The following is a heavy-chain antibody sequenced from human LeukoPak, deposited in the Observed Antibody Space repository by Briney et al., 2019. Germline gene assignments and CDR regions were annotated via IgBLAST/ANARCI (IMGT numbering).Heavy chain of an antibody. J-gene: IGHJ6*03. CDR1: GGSISSYY. Sequence: SETLSLTCTVSGGSISSYYWSWIRQPPGKGLEWIGFIYYSGNTNYNPSLKSRLTLSVDTSKNQFSLKLSSVTAADTAVYYCARRPGFRTYYYGSGSASGYMDVWGKGTTVTISS. CDR2: IYYSGNT. D-gene: IGHD3-10*01. V-gene: IGHV4-59*12. CDR3: ARRPGFRTYYYGSGSASGYMDV.